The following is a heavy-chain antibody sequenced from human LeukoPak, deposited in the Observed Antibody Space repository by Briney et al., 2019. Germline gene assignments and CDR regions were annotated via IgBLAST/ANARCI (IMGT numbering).Heavy chain of an antibody. D-gene: IGHD3-10*01. CDR1: GGSINSGDNY. Sequence: SDTLSLTCTVSGGSINSGDNYWSWIRQPPGKGLEWIVFIYYRVTTYYNPSLKSRVSISIDTSRNQFSLKLNSVTAADTAVYYCARIEGNSGYGWSHFDYWGQGRLVTVSS. J-gene: IGHJ4*02. CDR3: ARIEGNSGYGWSHFDY. V-gene: IGHV4-30-4*02. CDR2: IYYRVTT.